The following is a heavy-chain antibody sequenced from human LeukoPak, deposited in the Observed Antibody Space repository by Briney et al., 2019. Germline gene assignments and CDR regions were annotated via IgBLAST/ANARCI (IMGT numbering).Heavy chain of an antibody. Sequence: GASVKVSCKASGYTFTSYAMHWVRQAPGQRLEWMGWINAGNGNTKYSQKFQGRDTITRDTSASTAYMELSSLRPEDTAVYYCAREGKQWPSGAFDIWGQGTMVTVSS. CDR3: AREGKQWPSGAFDI. CDR1: GYTFTSYA. J-gene: IGHJ3*02. D-gene: IGHD6-19*01. CDR2: INAGNGNT. V-gene: IGHV1-3*01.